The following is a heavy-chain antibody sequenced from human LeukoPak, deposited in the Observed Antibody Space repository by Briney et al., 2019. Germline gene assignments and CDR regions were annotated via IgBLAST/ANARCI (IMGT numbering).Heavy chain of an antibody. V-gene: IGHV1-18*04. J-gene: IGHJ6*04. CDR3: ARGPDYYGSGSYYYDYYYGMDV. D-gene: IGHD3-10*01. Sequence: GASVKVSCKASGYTFTSYGISWVRQAPGQGLEWMGWISAYNGNTNYAQKLQGRVTMTTDTSTSTAYMELRSLRSDDAAVYYCARGPDYYGSGSYYYDYYYGMDVWGKGTTVTVSS. CDR1: GYTFTSYG. CDR2: ISAYNGNT.